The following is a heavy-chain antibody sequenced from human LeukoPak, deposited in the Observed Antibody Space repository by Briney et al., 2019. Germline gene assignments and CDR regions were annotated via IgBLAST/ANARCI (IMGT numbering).Heavy chain of an antibody. V-gene: IGHV1-69*13. J-gene: IGHJ3*02. CDR2: IIPIFGTA. CDR1: GGTFSSYA. D-gene: IGHD2-2*01. Sequence: ASVKVSCKASGGTFSSYAISWVRQAPGQGVEWMGGIIPIFGTANYAQKFQGRVTITADESTSTAYMELSSLRSEDTAVYYCASVGYCSSTSCVTGAFDIWGQGTMVTVSS. CDR3: ASVGYCSSTSCVTGAFDI.